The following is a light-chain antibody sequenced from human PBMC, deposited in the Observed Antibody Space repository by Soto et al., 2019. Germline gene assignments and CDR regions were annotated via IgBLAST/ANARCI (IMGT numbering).Light chain of an antibody. V-gene: IGLV2-14*01. CDR3: SSYTSSSTLVV. CDR1: SSDVGGYNY. J-gene: IGLJ1*01. CDR2: DVS. Sequence: SVLPQPASVSGSPGQSITISCPGTSSDVGGYNYVSWYQQHPGKAPKLMIYDVSNRPSGVSNRFSGSKSGNTASLTISGLQAEDEADYYCSSYTSSSTLVVFGTGTKVTVL.